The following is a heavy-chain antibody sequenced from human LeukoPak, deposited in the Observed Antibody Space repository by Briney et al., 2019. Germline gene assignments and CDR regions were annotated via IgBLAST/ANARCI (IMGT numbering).Heavy chain of an antibody. CDR2: ISGGGTGT. J-gene: IGHJ4*02. CDR3: ARDFAWSFDY. V-gene: IGHV3-48*01. D-gene: IGHD3-9*01. Sequence: GGSLRLSCVASGFTFNRYSMNWVRQAPGKGLEWLAYISGGGTGTYYADSVKGRLTFSRDNAKNSLYLQVNSLRVEDTAVYYCARDFAWSFDYWGQGTLVTVSS. CDR1: GFTFNRYS.